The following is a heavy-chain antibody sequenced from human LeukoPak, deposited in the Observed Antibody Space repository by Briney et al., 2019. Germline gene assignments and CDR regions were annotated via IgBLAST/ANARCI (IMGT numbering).Heavy chain of an antibody. CDR2: IYYSGST. D-gene: IGHD3-22*01. Sequence: PSETLSLTCTVSGGSISGYYWSWIRQPPGKGLEWIGYIYYSGSTSYNPSLQSRVTISVDTSKNQFSLKLSSVTAADTAVYYCARQWNYESRGYYHLDYWGQGTLVTV. CDR1: GGSISGYY. V-gene: IGHV4-59*08. J-gene: IGHJ4*02. CDR3: ARQWNYESRGYYHLDY.